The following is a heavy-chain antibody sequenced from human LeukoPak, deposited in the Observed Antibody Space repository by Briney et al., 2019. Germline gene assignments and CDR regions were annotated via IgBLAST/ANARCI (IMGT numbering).Heavy chain of an antibody. CDR1: GFTFTTYW. J-gene: IGHJ6*02. CDR2: INSDGSIT. Sequence: GGSLRLSCAASGFTFTTYWMHWVRQAPGKGLVWVSHINSDGSITSYADSVEGRFTISRDNAKNTLYLQMNSLRAEGTAVYYCARDAVDTANAVWGQGTTVTVSS. V-gene: IGHV3-74*01. CDR3: ARDAVDTANAV. D-gene: IGHD5-18*01.